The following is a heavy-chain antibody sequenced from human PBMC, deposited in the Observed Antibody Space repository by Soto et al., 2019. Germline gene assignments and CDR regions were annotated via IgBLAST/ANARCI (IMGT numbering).Heavy chain of an antibody. J-gene: IGHJ4*02. CDR3: AIVRVADSPLDH. CDR2: ISYDGSDI. Sequence: GGSLRLSCVGSGFIFSNYGMHWVRQAPGKGLEWVAFISYDGSDILYADSVKGRFTISRDNSKSTLFLHMNRPTAEDTATYFCAIVRVADSPLDHWGQGTLVTVSS. V-gene: IGHV3-30*02. CDR1: GFIFSNYG. D-gene: IGHD3-10*02.